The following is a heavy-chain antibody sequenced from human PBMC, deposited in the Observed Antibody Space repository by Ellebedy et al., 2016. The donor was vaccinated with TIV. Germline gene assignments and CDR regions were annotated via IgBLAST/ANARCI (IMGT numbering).Heavy chain of an antibody. D-gene: IGHD6-19*01. CDR1: GGSFTGYY. CDR3: AEGRSGWYYFDY. Sequence: SETLSLTCAVYGGSFTGYYYSRIRQPPGKGLEWIGEINQSGSATYNPSLKGRVTISVDMSKNQFSLRLSSVTAADTAVYYCAEGRSGWYYFDYWGQGTPVTVSS. J-gene: IGHJ4*02. CDR2: INQSGSA. V-gene: IGHV4-34*01.